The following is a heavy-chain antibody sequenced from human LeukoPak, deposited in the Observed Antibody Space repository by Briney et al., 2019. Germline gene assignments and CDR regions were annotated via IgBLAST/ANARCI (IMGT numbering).Heavy chain of an antibody. CDR1: GFTFSSYG. Sequence: GRSLRLSCTASGFTFSSYGMHWVRQAPGHGLEWVAVIWFDGSYKYYGDSVKGRITISRDNSKNSLYLQMSSLRAEDTAVYFCARDPGVGSYYYGMDGWGQGTTVTV. CDR2: IWFDGSYK. V-gene: IGHV3-33*01. J-gene: IGHJ6*02. CDR3: ARDPGVGSYYYGMDG. D-gene: IGHD1-26*01.